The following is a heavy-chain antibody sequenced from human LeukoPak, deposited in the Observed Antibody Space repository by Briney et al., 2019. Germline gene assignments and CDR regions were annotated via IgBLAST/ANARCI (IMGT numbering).Heavy chain of an antibody. CDR1: GYTFTSYD. V-gene: IGHV1-8*01. J-gene: IGHJ3*02. D-gene: IGHD3-16*01. CDR2: MNPNSGNT. Sequence: GASVKVSCPASGYTFTSYDINWVRQAPGQGLEWMGWMNPNSGNTGYAQKFQGRVTMTRNTSISTAYMELSSLRSEDTAVYYCARFGLRPRGLDIWGQGTMVTVSS. CDR3: ARFGLRPRGLDI.